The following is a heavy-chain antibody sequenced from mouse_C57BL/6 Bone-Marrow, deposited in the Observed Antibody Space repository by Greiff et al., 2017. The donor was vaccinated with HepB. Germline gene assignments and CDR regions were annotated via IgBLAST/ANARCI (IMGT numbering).Heavy chain of an antibody. Sequence: VQVVESGAELVKPGASVKISCKASGYAFSSYWMNWVKQRPGKGLEWIGQIYPGDGDTNYNGKFKGKATLTADKSSSTAYMQLSSLTSEDSAVYFCARIQSRDFDYWGQGTTLTVSS. CDR1: GYAFSSYW. J-gene: IGHJ2*01. V-gene: IGHV1-80*01. CDR2: IYPGDGDT. CDR3: ARIQSRDFDY.